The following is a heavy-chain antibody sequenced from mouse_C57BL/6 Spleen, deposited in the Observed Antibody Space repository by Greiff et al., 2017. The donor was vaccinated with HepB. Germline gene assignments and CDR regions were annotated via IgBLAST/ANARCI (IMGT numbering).Heavy chain of an antibody. V-gene: IGHV5-17*01. CDR2: ISSGSSTI. J-gene: IGHJ4*01. Sequence: DVHLVESGGGLVKPGGSLKLSCAASGFTFSDYGMHWVRQAPEKGLEWVAYISSGSSTIYYADTVKGRFTISRDNAKNTLFLQMTSLRSEDTAMYYCARRTLYYGNYEGAMDYWGQGTSVTVSS. CDR1: GFTFSDYG. D-gene: IGHD2-1*01. CDR3: ARRTLYYGNYEGAMDY.